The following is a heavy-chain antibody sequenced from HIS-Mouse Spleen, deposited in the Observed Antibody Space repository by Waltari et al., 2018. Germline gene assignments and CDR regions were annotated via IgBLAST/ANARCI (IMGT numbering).Heavy chain of an antibody. CDR2: VNPNSGGK. CDR1: GYTFTGYY. J-gene: IGHJ5*02. D-gene: IGHD3-16*01. CDR3: ARDALFDP. V-gene: IGHV1-2*02. Sequence: QVQLVQSGAEVKKPGASVKVSCKASGYTFTGYYMHWVRQAPGQGLEWRGWVNPNSGGKNYAQKFQGRVTMTRDTSISTAYMELSRLRSDDTAVYYCARDALFDPWGQGTLVTVSS.